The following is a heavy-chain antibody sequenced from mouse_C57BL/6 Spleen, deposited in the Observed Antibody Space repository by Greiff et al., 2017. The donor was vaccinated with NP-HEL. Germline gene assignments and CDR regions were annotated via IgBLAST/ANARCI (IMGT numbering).Heavy chain of an antibody. CDR1: GYAFSSSW. CDR2: IYPGDGDT. V-gene: IGHV1-82*01. CDR3: ARRGYYWYFDV. J-gene: IGHJ1*03. D-gene: IGHD2-2*01. Sequence: VQLQQSGPELVKPGASVKISCKASGYAFSSSWMNWVKQRPGKGLEWIGRIYPGDGDTNYNGKFKGKATLTAAKSSSTAYMQLSSLTSEDSAVYFCARRGYYWYFDVWDTGTTVTVSS.